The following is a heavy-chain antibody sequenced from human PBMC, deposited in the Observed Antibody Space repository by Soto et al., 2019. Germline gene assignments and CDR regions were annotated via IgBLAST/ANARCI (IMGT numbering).Heavy chain of an antibody. CDR2: LHYTGST. Sequence: SETLSLTCTVSGGSISSHSYYWGWIRQPPGMRLEFIGTLHYTGSTYYNPSLKSRVTISLDTSKNQFSLRLSSVTAADTAVYYCARDTAPSDVWGQGTTVTVSS. J-gene: IGHJ6*02. D-gene: IGHD4-17*01. V-gene: IGHV4-39*02. CDR3: ARDTAPSDV. CDR1: GGSISSHSYY.